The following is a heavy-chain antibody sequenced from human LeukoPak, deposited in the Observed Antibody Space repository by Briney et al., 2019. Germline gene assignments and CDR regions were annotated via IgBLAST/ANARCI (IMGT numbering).Heavy chain of an antibody. Sequence: SETLSLTCAVSGYSISSGYYWGWIRQPPGKGLEWIGSIYHSGGTYYNPSLKSRVTISVDTSKNQFSLKLSSVTAADTAVYYCARHRYDFWSGYYYNWFDPWGQGTLVTVSS. CDR3: ARHRYDFWSGYYYNWFDP. V-gene: IGHV4-38-2*01. CDR1: GYSISSGYY. D-gene: IGHD3-3*01. CDR2: IYHSGGT. J-gene: IGHJ5*02.